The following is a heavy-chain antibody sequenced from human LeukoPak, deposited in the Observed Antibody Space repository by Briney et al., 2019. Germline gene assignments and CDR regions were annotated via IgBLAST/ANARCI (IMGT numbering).Heavy chain of an antibody. CDR2: ISSSSSYI. D-gene: IGHD6-13*01. CDR3: ARDTRPWYSSSWPSEYFQH. J-gene: IGHJ1*01. CDR1: GFTFSSYS. Sequence: GGSLRLSCAASGFTFSSYSMNWVRQAPGKGLEWVSSISSSSSYIYYADSVKGRFTISRDNAKNSLYLQMNSLRAEDTAVYYCARDTRPWYSSSWPSEYFQHWGQGTLVTVSS. V-gene: IGHV3-21*01.